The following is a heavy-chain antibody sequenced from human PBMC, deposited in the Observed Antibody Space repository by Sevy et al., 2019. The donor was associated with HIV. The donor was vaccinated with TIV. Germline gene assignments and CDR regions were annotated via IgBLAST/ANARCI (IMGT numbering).Heavy chain of an antibody. D-gene: IGHD3-3*01. CDR1: GFTFNKAW. J-gene: IGHJ4*02. CDR2: IWYDGTNE. CDR3: AREGLLEWLFSFDY. Sequence: GGSLRLSCAASGFTFNKAWMSWVRQAPGKGLEWVAVIWYDGTNEYYADSVKGRFTISRDNSKNTQYLQMNSLRAEDTAVYYCAREGLLEWLFSFDYWGQGTLVTVSS. V-gene: IGHV3-33*07.